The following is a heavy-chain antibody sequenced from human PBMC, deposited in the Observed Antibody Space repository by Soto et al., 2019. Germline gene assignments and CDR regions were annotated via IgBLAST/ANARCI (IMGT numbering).Heavy chain of an antibody. CDR3: AIDVVPCFGEGDY. CDR2: ISGSGGST. V-gene: IGHV3-23*01. CDR1: GFTFSSYA. D-gene: IGHD3-10*01. J-gene: IGHJ4*02. Sequence: EVQLLESGGGLVQPGGSLRLSCAASGFTFSSYAMSWVRQAPGKGLEWVSAISGSGGSTYYADSVKGRFTISRDNSKNTLYLQMNSLRAEDMAVYYCAIDVVPCFGEGDYWGQGTLVTVSS.